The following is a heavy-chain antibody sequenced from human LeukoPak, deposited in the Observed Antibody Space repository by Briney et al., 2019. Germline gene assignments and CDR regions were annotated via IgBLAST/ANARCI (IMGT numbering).Heavy chain of an antibody. CDR3: STGDHSFDN. V-gene: IGHV4-4*07. D-gene: IGHD7-27*01. J-gene: IGHJ4*02. CDR1: GASLTIYY. CDR2: YASGTT. Sequence: SETLSLTCSVSGASLTIYYWNWIRQPAGKGLEWIGRYASGTTTHNPSLKSQFTMSIDTSKNQVSLKFTSVTAAATAPYYCSTGDHSFDNWGQGTLVTVTP.